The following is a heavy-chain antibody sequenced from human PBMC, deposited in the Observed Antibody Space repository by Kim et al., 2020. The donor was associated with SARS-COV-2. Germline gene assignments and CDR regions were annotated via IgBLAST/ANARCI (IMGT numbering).Heavy chain of an antibody. J-gene: IGHJ6*02. Sequence: GESLRLSCAASGFTFSSYGMHWVRQAPGKGLEWVAVIWYDGSNKYYADSVKGRFTISRDNSKNTLYLQMNSLRAEDTAVYYCARDGGIVGATNYYYGMDVWGQGTTVTVSS. CDR3: ARDGGIVGATNYYYGMDV. D-gene: IGHD1-26*01. V-gene: IGHV3-33*01. CDR2: IWYDGSNK. CDR1: GFTFSSYG.